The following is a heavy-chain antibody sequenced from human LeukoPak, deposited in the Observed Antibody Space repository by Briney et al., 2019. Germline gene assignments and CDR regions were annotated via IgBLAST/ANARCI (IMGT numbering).Heavy chain of an antibody. CDR3: ARRVRYSSSWYGSFSGFDP. J-gene: IGHJ5*02. V-gene: IGHV5-51*01. CDR2: IYPGDSDT. Sequence: GESLKISCKGSGYSFTSYWIGWVRQMPGKGLEWMGIIYPGDSDTRYGPSFQGQVTISADKSISTAYLQWSSLKASDTAMYYCARRVRYSSSWYGSFSGFDPWGQGTLVTVSS. D-gene: IGHD6-13*01. CDR1: GYSFTSYW.